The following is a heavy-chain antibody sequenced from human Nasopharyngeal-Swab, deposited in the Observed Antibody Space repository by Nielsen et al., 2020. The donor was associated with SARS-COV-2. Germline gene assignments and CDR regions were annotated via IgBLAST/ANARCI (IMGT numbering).Heavy chain of an antibody. Sequence: GESLKISCAASGFTFSSYEMNWVRQAPGKGLEWVSYISSSGSTIYYADSVKGRFTISRDNAKNSLYLQMNSLRAEDTAVYYCASGGYGDHDAYYYGMDVWGQGTTATVSS. D-gene: IGHD4-17*01. J-gene: IGHJ6*02. CDR1: GFTFSSYE. V-gene: IGHV3-48*03. CDR3: ASGGYGDHDAYYYGMDV. CDR2: ISSSGSTI.